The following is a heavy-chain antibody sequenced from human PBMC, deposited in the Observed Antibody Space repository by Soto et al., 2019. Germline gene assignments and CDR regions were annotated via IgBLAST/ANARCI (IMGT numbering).Heavy chain of an antibody. CDR2: VYYTGST. V-gene: IGHV4-59*11. CDR1: GGSISGPY. Sequence: PSETLSLTCSVSGGSISGPYLSWIRQSPGKGLEWLGYVYYTGSTNYSPSLRSRVSISVDTSKNEFSLRLSSVTAADTAVYFCARSVAVPGAHIDYWGQGTQVTVSS. CDR3: ARSVAVPGAHIDY. D-gene: IGHD6-19*01. J-gene: IGHJ4*02.